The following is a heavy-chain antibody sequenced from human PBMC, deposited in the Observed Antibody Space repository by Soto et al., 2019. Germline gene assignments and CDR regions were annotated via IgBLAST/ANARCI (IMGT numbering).Heavy chain of an antibody. CDR3: ARNMDYYYGRGSGNGHGV. Sequence: QVQLVQSGAEVKEPGDSVRVSCEGSGYTFTAYHIHWVRQAPGHGLEWMGWINPKFGDTTYAQDFQGRVSMTRDMSISTVYMELSRLTSDDTAIYYCARNMDYYYGRGSGNGHGVWGQGTTVTGFS. V-gene: IGHV1-2*02. J-gene: IGHJ6*02. CDR1: GYTFTAYH. CDR2: INPKFGDT. D-gene: IGHD3-10*02.